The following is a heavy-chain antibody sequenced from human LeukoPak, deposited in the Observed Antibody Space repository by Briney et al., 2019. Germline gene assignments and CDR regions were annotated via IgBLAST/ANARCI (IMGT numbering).Heavy chain of an antibody. CDR2: IYPGDSIT. CDR3: ARHCRDGYNWVDAFDI. Sequence: GESLKISCKGSGYSFSSYWVGWVRQMPGKGLEWMGIIYPGDSITRYSPPFQGQVTISADTAINTAYLQWSSLKASDTAMYYCARHCRDGYNWVDAFDIWGQGTMVTVSS. J-gene: IGHJ3*02. CDR1: GYSFSSYW. D-gene: IGHD5-24*01. V-gene: IGHV5-51*01.